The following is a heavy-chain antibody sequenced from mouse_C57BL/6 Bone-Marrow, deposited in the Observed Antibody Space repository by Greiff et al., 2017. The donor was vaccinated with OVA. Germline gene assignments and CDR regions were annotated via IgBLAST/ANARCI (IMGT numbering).Heavy chain of an antibody. D-gene: IGHD2-1*01. CDR3: AREDGNWFAY. J-gene: IGHJ3*01. Sequence: VQLQQSGAELARPGASVKMSCKASGYTFTSYTMHWVKQRPGQGLEWIGYINPSSGYTKYNQKFKDKATLTADKSSSTAYMQLSSLTSEDYAVYYCAREDGNWFAYWGQGTLVTVSA. CDR2: INPSSGYT. CDR1: GYTFTSYT. V-gene: IGHV1-4*01.